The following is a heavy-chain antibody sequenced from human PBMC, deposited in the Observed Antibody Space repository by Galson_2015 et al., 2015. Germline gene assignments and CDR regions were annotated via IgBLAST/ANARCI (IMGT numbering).Heavy chain of an antibody. Sequence: SVKVSCKASGYTFTSYGISWVRQAPGQGLEWMGWISAYNGNTNYAQKLQGRVTMTTDTSTSTAYMELRSLRSDDTAVYYCARGSYSGYDFFIGLGPFDYWGQGTLVTVSS. J-gene: IGHJ4*02. D-gene: IGHD5-12*01. CDR3: ARGSYSGYDFFIGLGPFDY. CDR1: GYTFTSYG. V-gene: IGHV1-18*01. CDR2: ISAYNGNT.